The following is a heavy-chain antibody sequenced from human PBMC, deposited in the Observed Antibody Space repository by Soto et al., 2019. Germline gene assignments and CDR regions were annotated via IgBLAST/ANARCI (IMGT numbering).Heavy chain of an antibody. Sequence: QVPLVQSGAEVKKPGASVKVSCKASGYTFTSYGISWVRQAPGQGLEWMGWISAYNGNTNYAQKLQGRVTMTTDTSTSTAYMELRSLRSDDTAVYYCARDHWGEHIVVVTAIRGFDYWGQGTLVTVSS. CDR3: ARDHWGEHIVVVTAIRGFDY. CDR2: ISAYNGNT. CDR1: GYTFTSYG. D-gene: IGHD2-21*02. V-gene: IGHV1-18*04. J-gene: IGHJ4*02.